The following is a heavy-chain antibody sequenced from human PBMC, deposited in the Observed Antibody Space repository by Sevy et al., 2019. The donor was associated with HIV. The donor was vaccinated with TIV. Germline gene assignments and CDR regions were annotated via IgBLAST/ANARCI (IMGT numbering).Heavy chain of an antibody. V-gene: IGHV1-3*01. J-gene: IGHJ4*01. CDR1: GFTFIYHS. CDR3: ATRRVGTKHFNL. CDR2: TNPVNNST. Sequence: ASVKVSCKTSGFTFIYHSIHWVRQAPGQRLEWMGWTNPVNNSTRSSENLQGRVPITTDTSATTTYMELSSLRSEDTAVYYCATRRVGTKHFNLWAHGPRVTVSS. D-gene: IGHD2-8*01.